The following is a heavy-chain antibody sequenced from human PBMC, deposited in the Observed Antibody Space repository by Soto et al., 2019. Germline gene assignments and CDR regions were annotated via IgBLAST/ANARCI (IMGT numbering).Heavy chain of an antibody. CDR1: GFPFSDNY. D-gene: IGHD3-22*01. CDR3: ASLPQGYYDRSGRLVDY. J-gene: IGHJ4*01. Sequence: GGSLRLSCASSGFPFSDNYMSWIRQAPGKGLEWVAYISAGGSDIYYGDSVKGRFTVSRDNTKKSLYLQMSNLRADDTAIYYCASLPQGYYDRSGRLVDYWGQGTLVTVSS. V-gene: IGHV3-11*01. CDR2: ISAGGSDI.